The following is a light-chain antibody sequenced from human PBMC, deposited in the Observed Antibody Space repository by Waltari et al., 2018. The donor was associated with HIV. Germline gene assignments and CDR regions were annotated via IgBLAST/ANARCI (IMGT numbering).Light chain of an antibody. CDR1: QAINNY. J-gene: IGKJ5*01. Sequence: DLQMTQSPSSLSASVGDRVTITCQARQAINNYLAWFQQKPGKAPKSLIYAASRLQSGVPSKCSGSGSGTDFTLSISCLQPEDFATYYCQQYNNYPITFGQGTRVEIK. CDR3: QQYNNYPIT. V-gene: IGKV1-16*02. CDR2: AAS.